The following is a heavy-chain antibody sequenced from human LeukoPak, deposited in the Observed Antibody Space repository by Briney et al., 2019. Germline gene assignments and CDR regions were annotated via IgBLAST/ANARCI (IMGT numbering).Heavy chain of an antibody. CDR3: ARVEANYYGSGSLFDY. Sequence: GESLKISCKGSGYSFTSYWIGWVRQMPGKGLEGMGIIYPGDSDTRYSPSFQGQVTISADKSISTAYLQWSSLKASDTAMYYCARVEANYYGSGSLFDYWGQGTLVTVSS. J-gene: IGHJ4*02. CDR2: IYPGDSDT. CDR1: GYSFTSYW. D-gene: IGHD3-10*01. V-gene: IGHV5-51*01.